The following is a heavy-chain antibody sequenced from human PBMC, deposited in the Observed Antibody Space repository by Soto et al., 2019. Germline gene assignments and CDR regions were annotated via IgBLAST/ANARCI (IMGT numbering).Heavy chain of an antibody. Sequence: ESGGGVVQPGRSLRLSCAASGFTFSSYGMHWVRQAPGKGLEWVAVIWYDGSNKYYADSVKGRFTISRDNSKNTLYLQMNSLRAEDTAVYYCARDDGDGVLDYWGQGTLVTVSS. D-gene: IGHD4-17*01. CDR1: GFTFSSYG. CDR2: IWYDGSNK. J-gene: IGHJ4*02. V-gene: IGHV3-33*01. CDR3: ARDDGDGVLDY.